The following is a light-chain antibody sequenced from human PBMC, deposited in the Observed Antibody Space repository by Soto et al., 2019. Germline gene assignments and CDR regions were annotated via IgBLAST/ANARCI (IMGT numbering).Light chain of an antibody. J-gene: IGLJ1*01. CDR3: SSYTTSSSYV. Sequence: QSALTQPASVSGSPGQSITISCTGTSSDVGGYIYVSWYQQHPGKAPKLMIYDVTSRPSGVSYRFSGPKSGNTASLTISGLQAEDEADYYCSSYTTSSSYVFGTGTKVTV. V-gene: IGLV2-14*01. CDR2: DVT. CDR1: SSDVGGYIY.